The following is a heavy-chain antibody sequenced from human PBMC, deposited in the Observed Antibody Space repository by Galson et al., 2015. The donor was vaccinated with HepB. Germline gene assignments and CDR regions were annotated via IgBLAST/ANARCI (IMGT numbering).Heavy chain of an antibody. J-gene: IGHJ4*02. Sequence: SLRLSCAASGFTFSSYAMSWVRQAPGKGLEWVSAVSGGGGSTYYADSVKGRFTISRDNSKNTLFLQMSSLRAEDTAVYYCAKDAYGGKSYFDYWGQGTLVTVSS. D-gene: IGHD4-23*01. CDR2: VSGGGGST. CDR3: AKDAYGGKSYFDY. V-gene: IGHV3-23*01. CDR1: GFTFSSYA.